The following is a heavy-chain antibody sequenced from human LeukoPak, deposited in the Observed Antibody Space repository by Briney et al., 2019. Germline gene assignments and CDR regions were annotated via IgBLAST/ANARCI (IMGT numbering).Heavy chain of an antibody. Sequence: GGSLRLSCTASGFNFSSFEMNWVRQAPGKGLEWVAYISSSGDTISYADSERGRFTVSRDNTKDSLHLQMNSLRGEDTAFYYCASYGSGNLWGQGTLVTVSS. CDR3: ASYGSGNL. CDR1: GFNFSSFE. D-gene: IGHD3-10*01. CDR2: ISSSGDTI. J-gene: IGHJ5*02. V-gene: IGHV3-48*03.